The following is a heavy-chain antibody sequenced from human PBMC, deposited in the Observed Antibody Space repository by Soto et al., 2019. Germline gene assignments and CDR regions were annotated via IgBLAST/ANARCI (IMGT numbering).Heavy chain of an antibody. CDR1: GFTFSSSW. CDR3: ARGYYYSMDV. CDR2: INSDGSIT. J-gene: IGHJ6*01. V-gene: IGHV3-74*01. Sequence: GGSLRLSCAASGFTFSSSWMHWGRQAPGKGLVWVSRINSDGSITNYPDSVKGRFTISRDNAKNTLYLQMNSLRAEDTAVYYCARGYYYSMDVWGQGTTVTVSS.